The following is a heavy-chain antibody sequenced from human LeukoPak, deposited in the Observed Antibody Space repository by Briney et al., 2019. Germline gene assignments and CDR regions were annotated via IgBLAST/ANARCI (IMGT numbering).Heavy chain of an antibody. J-gene: IGHJ4*02. CDR3: ARVLGLNSTGWPTFYYFDY. Sequence: SETPSLTCAVYGGSFSGYYWSWIRQPPGKGLEWIGEINHSGGTNYNPSLKSRVTISVDTSKNQFSLKLSSVTAADTAVYYCARVLGLNSTGWPTFYYFDYWGQGTLVTVSS. D-gene: IGHD6-19*01. V-gene: IGHV4-34*01. CDR2: INHSGGT. CDR1: GGSFSGYY.